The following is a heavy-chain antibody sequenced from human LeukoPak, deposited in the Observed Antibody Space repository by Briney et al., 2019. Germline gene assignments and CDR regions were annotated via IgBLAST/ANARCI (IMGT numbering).Heavy chain of an antibody. V-gene: IGHV1-46*01. CDR1: GYTFTSYY. CDR3: ARGVPAATNSNWFDP. Sequence: ASVKVSCKASGYTFTSYYMHWVRQAPGQGLEWMGIIKPSGGSTSYAQKFQGRVTMTRDTSTSTVYMELSSLRSEDTAVYYCARGVPAATNSNWFDPWGQGTLVTVSS. J-gene: IGHJ5*02. CDR2: IKPSGGST. D-gene: IGHD2-2*01.